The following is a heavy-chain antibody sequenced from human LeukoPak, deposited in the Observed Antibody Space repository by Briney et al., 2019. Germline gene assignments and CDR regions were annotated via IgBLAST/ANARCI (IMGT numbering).Heavy chain of an antibody. V-gene: IGHV1-8*01. CDR2: MSPNSGNT. J-gene: IGHJ4*02. Sequence: ASVKLSCKASGYTFISYDINWVRQAPGQGLERMGWMSPNSGNTGYAQKFQGRITMTKSTSISTAYMELSDLESEDTAVYYCARTPTDYGIDYWGQGTLVTVYS. D-gene: IGHD4-17*01. CDR3: ARTPTDYGIDY. CDR1: GYTFISYD.